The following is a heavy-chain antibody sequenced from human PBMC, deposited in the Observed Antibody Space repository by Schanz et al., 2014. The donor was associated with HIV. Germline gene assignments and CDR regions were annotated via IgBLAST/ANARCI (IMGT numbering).Heavy chain of an antibody. CDR2: INPNSGGA. D-gene: IGHD5-12*01. Sequence: QVQLVQSGAEVKKPGASVKVSCKASGYTFTGYYLHWVRQAPGQGLEWMGWINPNSGGADSAQKFQGRVTMTRDTSISTAYLELSRLRSDDTAVYYCAREPNYSGFDCWGQGTLVTVSS. CDR1: GYTFTGYY. V-gene: IGHV1-2*02. J-gene: IGHJ4*02. CDR3: AREPNYSGFDC.